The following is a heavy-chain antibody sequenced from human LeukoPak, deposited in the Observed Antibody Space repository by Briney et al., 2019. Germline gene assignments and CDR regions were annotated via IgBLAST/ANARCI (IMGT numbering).Heavy chain of an antibody. V-gene: IGHV3-30*18. CDR2: KSYDGSNK. Sequence: GGSLRISCAASGFTFSSYGMLWVRQAPGKGLEWVAVKSYDGSNKYYADSVKGRFTISRDNSKNTLYLQMNSLRAEDTAVYYCAKVASSWLLVLIDYWGQGTLVTVSS. CDR3: AKVASSWLLVLIDY. CDR1: GFTFSSYG. J-gene: IGHJ4*02. D-gene: IGHD6-13*01.